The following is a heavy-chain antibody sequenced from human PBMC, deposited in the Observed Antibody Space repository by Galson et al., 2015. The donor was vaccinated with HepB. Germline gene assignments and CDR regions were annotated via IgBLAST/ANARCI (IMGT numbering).Heavy chain of an antibody. CDR2: ISAYNGNT. D-gene: IGHD1-26*01. CDR3: ARTQMKDWDPRTYYYYMDV. J-gene: IGHJ6*03. CDR1: GYTFTSYG. Sequence: SVKVSCKASGYTFTSYGISWVRQAPGQGLEWMGWISAYNGNTNYAQKLQGRVTMTTDTSTSTAYMELRSLRSDDTAVYYCARTQMKDWDPRTYYYYMDVWGKGTTVTVSS. V-gene: IGHV1-18*01.